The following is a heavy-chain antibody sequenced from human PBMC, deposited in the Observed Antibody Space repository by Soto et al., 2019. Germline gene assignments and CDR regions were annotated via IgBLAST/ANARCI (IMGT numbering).Heavy chain of an antibody. Sequence: GAPEEGFCKASGYTFTGYYMHWVRQAPGQGPEWMGWINPNSGGTNYAQKFQGRVTMTRDTSISTAYMELSRLRSDDTAVYYCARDDYSMGGRYYYYGMDVWGQGTTVTVSS. V-gene: IGHV1-2*02. D-gene: IGHD4-4*01. CDR2: INPNSGGT. J-gene: IGHJ6*02. CDR1: GYTFTGYY. CDR3: ARDDYSMGGRYYYYGMDV.